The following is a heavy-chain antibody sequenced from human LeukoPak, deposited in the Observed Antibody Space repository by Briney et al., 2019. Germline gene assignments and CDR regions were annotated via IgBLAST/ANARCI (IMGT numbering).Heavy chain of an antibody. V-gene: IGHV3-23*01. D-gene: IGHD2-2*01. CDR2: ISGSGGST. CDR3: AKDHRTSTWPFDY. Sequence: GGSLRLSCAASGFIFSTYAMSWVRQAPGKGLEWVSSISGSGGSTYYADSVKGRFTISRDNSKNTLNLQMNSLRAEDTAFYYCAKDHRTSTWPFDYWGQGTLVTVSS. J-gene: IGHJ4*02. CDR1: GFIFSTYA.